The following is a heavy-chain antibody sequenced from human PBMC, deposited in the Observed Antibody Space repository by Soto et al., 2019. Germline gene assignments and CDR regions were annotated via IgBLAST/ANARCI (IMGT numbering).Heavy chain of an antibody. J-gene: IGHJ6*02. CDR3: ARDLLEHIGSGRPTPCSMDV. V-gene: IGHV4-31*03. D-gene: IGHD3-10*01. CDR2: IYYSGST. Sequence: SETLSLTCTVSGGSISSGGYYWSWIRQHPGKGLEWIGYIYYSGSTYYNPSLKSRVTISVDTSKNQFSLKLSSVTAADTAVYYCARDLLEHIGSGRPTPCSMDVWGQGTTVTVSS. CDR1: GGSISSGGYY.